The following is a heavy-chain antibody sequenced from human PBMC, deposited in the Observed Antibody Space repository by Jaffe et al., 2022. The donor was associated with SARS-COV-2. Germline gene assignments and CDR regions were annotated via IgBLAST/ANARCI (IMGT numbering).Heavy chain of an antibody. CDR1: GFTFSSYA. Sequence: QVQLVESGGGVVQPGRSLRLSCAASGFTFSSYAMHWVRQAPGKGLEWVAVISYDGSNKYYADSVKGRFTISRDNSKNTLYLQMNSLRAEDTAVYYCAFVGTQVGATGFDYWGQGTLVTVSS. CDR3: AFVGTQVGATGFDY. V-gene: IGHV3-30-3*01. D-gene: IGHD1-26*01. CDR2: ISYDGSNK. J-gene: IGHJ4*02.